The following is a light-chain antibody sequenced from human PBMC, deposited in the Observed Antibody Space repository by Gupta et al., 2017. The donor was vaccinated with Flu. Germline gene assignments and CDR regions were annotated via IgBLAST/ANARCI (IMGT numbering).Light chain of an antibody. CDR1: SSNVGAGYD. J-gene: IGLJ3*02. CDR2: ANT. Sequence: SSNVGAGYDVHWHQQLPETAPKLLIYANTNRPSGVPDRFSGPKSGTSASLAITGLQTEDEADYYFQSYDSSLSGWVFGGGTKLTVL. CDR3: QSYDSSLSGWV. V-gene: IGLV1-40*01.